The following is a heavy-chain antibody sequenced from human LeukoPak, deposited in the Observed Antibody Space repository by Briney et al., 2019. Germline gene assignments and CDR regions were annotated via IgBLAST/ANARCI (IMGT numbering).Heavy chain of an antibody. V-gene: IGHV4-34*01. J-gene: IGHJ5*02. CDR3: ARQFRPPGLYCSSTSCYARSRSANWFDP. Sequence: KPSETLSLTCAVYGGSFSGYYWSWIRQPPGKGLEWIGEINHSGSTNYNPSLKSRVTISVDTSKNQFSLKLSSVTAADTAVYYCARQFRPPGLYCSSTSCYARSRSANWFDPWGQGTLVTVSS. D-gene: IGHD2-2*01. CDR1: GGSFSGYY. CDR2: INHSGST.